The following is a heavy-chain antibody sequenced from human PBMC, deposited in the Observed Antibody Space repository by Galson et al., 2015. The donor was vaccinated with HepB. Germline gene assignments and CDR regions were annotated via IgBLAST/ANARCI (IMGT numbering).Heavy chain of an antibody. CDR2: ISYDGSNK. J-gene: IGHJ4*02. V-gene: IGHV3-30*04. CDR1: GFTFSSYA. CDR3: AVDSGYDHPLFEDYFDY. D-gene: IGHD5-12*01. Sequence: SLRLSCAASGFTFSSYAMHWVRQAPGKGLEWVAVISYDGSNKYYADSVKGRFTISRDNSKNTLYLQMNSLRAEDTAVYYCAVDSGYDHPLFEDYFDYWGQGTLVTVSS.